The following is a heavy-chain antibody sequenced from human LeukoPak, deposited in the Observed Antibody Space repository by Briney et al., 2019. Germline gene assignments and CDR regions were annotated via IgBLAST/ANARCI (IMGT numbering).Heavy chain of an antibody. Sequence: PSETLSLTCAVYGGSFSGYYWSWIRQPPGKGLEWIGEINHSGSTNYNPSLKSRVTISVDTSKNQFSPKLSSVTAADTAVYYCARAAQSGYMDVWGKGTTVTVSS. CDR2: INHSGST. CDR1: GGSFSGYY. V-gene: IGHV4-34*01. D-gene: IGHD4-11*01. CDR3: ARAAQSGYMDV. J-gene: IGHJ6*03.